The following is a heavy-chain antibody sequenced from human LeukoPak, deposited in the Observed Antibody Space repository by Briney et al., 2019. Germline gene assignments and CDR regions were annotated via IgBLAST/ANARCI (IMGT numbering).Heavy chain of an antibody. Sequence: GGSLRLSCAASGFSVSATHMSWVRQAPGKGLEWVSAMYTGGTTYYADSVKGRFTIYRDNSKNTLYLQINSLRAEDTAVYYCAKDEATSGGGLASWGQGTLGSVSS. CDR3: AKDEATSGGGLAS. J-gene: IGHJ4*02. CDR2: MYTGGTT. D-gene: IGHD3-16*01. V-gene: IGHV3-53*01. CDR1: GFSVSATH.